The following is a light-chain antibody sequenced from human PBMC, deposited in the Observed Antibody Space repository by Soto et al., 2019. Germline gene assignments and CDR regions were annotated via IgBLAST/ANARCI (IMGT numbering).Light chain of an antibody. CDR1: QSVSSSY. Sequence: EIVLTQSPGTLSLSPGERATLSCRASQSVSSSYLAWYQQKPGQAPRLLIYGASSRATGFPDRFSGSGSGTDFTLTISRLEPEDFAVYYCQQYGSSPLTFGGGTTVEIK. V-gene: IGKV3-20*01. CDR2: GAS. J-gene: IGKJ4*01. CDR3: QQYGSSPLT.